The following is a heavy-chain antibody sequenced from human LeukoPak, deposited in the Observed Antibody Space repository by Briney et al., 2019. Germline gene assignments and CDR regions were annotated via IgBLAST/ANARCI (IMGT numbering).Heavy chain of an antibody. CDR1: GGSFSGYY. Sequence: SETLSLTCAVYGGSFSGYYWSWIRQPPGKGLEWIGEINHSGSTNYNPSLKSRVTISVDTSKNQFSLKLISVTAADTAVYYCARHRVRLPFDYWGQGTLVTVSS. CDR3: ARHRVRLPFDY. CDR2: INHSGST. V-gene: IGHV4-34*01. J-gene: IGHJ4*02. D-gene: IGHD6-25*01.